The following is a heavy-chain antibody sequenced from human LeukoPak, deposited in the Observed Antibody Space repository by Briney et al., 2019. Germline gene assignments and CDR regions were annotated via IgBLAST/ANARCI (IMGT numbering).Heavy chain of an antibody. Sequence: ASLKVSCKASGYTFTSYGISWVRQAPGQGLECMSRISAYNGNTNYAQTLQSSVTMTTDTTTSTAYMEMRSLRADDTAVYYCAREGVGSTTPYDYWGQGALVTVSS. CDR1: GYTFTSYG. V-gene: IGHV1-18*01. J-gene: IGHJ4*02. CDR2: ISAYNGNT. CDR3: AREGVGSTTPYDY. D-gene: IGHD1-26*01.